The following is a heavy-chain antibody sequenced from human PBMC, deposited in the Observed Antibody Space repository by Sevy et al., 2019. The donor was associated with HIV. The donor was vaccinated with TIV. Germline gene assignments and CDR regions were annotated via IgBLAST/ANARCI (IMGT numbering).Heavy chain of an antibody. J-gene: IGHJ4*02. Sequence: GGSLRLSCSASGFTFSSYAMHWVRQAPGKGLEYVSAISSNGGSTYYAHSVKGRFTISRDNSKNTLYLQMGSLRAEDTAVYYCVHLGSHCSSTSCAFDYWGQGTLVTVSS. V-gene: IGHV3-64D*06. CDR2: ISSNGGST. D-gene: IGHD2-2*01. CDR3: VHLGSHCSSTSCAFDY. CDR1: GFTFSSYA.